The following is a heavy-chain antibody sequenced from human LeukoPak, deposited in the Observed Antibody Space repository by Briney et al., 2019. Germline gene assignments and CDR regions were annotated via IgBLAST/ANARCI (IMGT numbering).Heavy chain of an antibody. CDR1: GFTFSTYS. CDR3: ARWKLRSDAFDF. D-gene: IGHD1-1*01. V-gene: IGHV3-21*01. J-gene: IGHJ3*01. CDR2: ISTRDTFI. Sequence: GVSLRLSCEASGFTFSTYSMAWVRQTPGEGLEWLSSISTRDTFINYADSVKGRFTISRDNANNSLFLQMTSLRAEDTAIYYCARWKLRSDAFDFWGKGTMVIVSS.